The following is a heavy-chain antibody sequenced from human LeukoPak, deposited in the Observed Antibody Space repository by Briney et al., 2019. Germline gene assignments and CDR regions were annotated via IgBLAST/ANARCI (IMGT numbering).Heavy chain of an antibody. CDR1: GFTFDDYA. V-gene: IGHV3-9*01. CDR3: ANPHCSSTSCYWFDP. CDR2: ISWNSGSI. D-gene: IGHD2-2*01. J-gene: IGHJ5*02. Sequence: GGSLRLSCAASGFTFDDYAMHWVRQAPGKGLEWVSGISWNSGSIGYADSVKGRFTISRDNSKNTLYLQMNSLTAEDTAVYYCANPHCSSTSCYWFDPWGQGTLVTVSS.